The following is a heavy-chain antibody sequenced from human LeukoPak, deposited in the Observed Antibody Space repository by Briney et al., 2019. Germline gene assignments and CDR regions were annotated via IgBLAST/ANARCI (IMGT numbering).Heavy chain of an antibody. CDR1: GGSISSYY. J-gene: IGHJ4*02. CDR3: AWMIIAAAGTTATCFDY. CDR2: IYTSGST. V-gene: IGHV4-4*07. Sequence: SETLSLTCTVSGGSISSYYWSWIRQPAGKGLEWIGRIYTSGSTNYNPSLKSRVTMSVDTSKNQFSLKLSSVTAADTAVYYCAWMIIAAAGTTATCFDYWGQGTLVTVSS. D-gene: IGHD6-13*01.